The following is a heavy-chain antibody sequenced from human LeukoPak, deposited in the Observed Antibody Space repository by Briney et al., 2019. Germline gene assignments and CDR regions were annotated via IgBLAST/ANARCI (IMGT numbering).Heavy chain of an antibody. D-gene: IGHD5-12*01. CDR1: GGSISTYY. CDR2: IYYSGST. J-gene: IGHJ3*02. V-gene: IGHV4-59*08. CDR3: ARQRGSYGGYDHDAFNI. Sequence: SETLSLTCAVSGGSISTYYWGWIRQPPGKGLEWIGYIYYSGSTNYKPSLKSRVSISVDTAKNQFSLKLSSVTAADTAVYYCARQRGSYGGYDHDAFNIWGQGTMVTVSS.